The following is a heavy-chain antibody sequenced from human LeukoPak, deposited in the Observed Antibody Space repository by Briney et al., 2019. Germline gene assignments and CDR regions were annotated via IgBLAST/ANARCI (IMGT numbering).Heavy chain of an antibody. D-gene: IGHD6-19*01. CDR2: IYYSRTT. CDR3: AREGYEGSSGWYG. V-gene: IGHV4-30-4*01. Sequence: KPSETLSLTCTVSGGSMSSGDYYWSRIRQPPGKGLGWFRYIYYSRTTYSNPSLKSRVTITVGTSKNQFCLKLSSVTAADTAVYYCAREGYEGSSGWYGWAQGTLVTVSS. J-gene: IGHJ4*01. CDR1: GGSMSSGDYY.